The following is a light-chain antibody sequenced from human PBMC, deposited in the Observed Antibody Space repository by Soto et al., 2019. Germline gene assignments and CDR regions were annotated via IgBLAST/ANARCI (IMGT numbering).Light chain of an antibody. J-gene: IGLJ1*01. V-gene: IGLV1-40*01. CDR1: SSNIGAGSD. CDR3: QSYDTSLSGSYV. Sequence: QSVLTQPPSISGAPGQRVTISCTGSSSNIGAGSDVHWYQHLPGTAPNLLIYSNNNRPSGVPDRFSGSKSGTSASLAITGLQAEDEADYYCQSYDTSLSGSYVFGTGTKVTVL. CDR2: SNN.